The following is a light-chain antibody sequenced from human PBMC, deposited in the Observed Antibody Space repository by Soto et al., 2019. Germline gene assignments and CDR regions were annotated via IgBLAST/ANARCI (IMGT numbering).Light chain of an antibody. CDR2: AVS. CDR3: QQYDSYPIT. V-gene: IGKV1-17*03. CDR1: QGFSNN. J-gene: IGKJ4*01. Sequence: DIQMTQSPSAMSASVGDRVTITCRASQGFSNNLAWFQQKPGKVPKRLIYAVSSLQSGVPSRFSGSGSGTEFTLTISSLQPEDFATYHCQQYDSYPITFGGGTKVEIK.